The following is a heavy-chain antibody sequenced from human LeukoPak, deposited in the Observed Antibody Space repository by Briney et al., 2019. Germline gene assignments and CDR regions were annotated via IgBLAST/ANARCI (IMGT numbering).Heavy chain of an antibody. Sequence: GGSLRLSCAASGFTFSSYSMNWVRQAPGKGLEWVSSISSSSSYIYYADSVKGRFTISRDNAKNSLYLQMNSLRAEDTAVYYCARVCGGDCYTGYWGQGTLVTVSS. V-gene: IGHV3-21*01. CDR3: ARVCGGDCYTGY. CDR2: ISSSSSYI. J-gene: IGHJ4*02. D-gene: IGHD2-21*02. CDR1: GFTFSSYS.